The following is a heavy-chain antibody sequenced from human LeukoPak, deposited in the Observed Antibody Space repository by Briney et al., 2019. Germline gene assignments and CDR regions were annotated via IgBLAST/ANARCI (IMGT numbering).Heavy chain of an antibody. J-gene: IGHJ3*02. CDR1: GFTFSNYW. CDR2: ISGSGGST. CDR3: AKIVGGLRAFDI. V-gene: IGHV3-23*01. Sequence: GGSLRLSCAASGFTFSNYWLSWVRQAPGKGLEWVSAISGSGGSTYYADSVKGRFTISRDNSKNTLYLQMNSLRAEDTAVYYCAKIVGGLRAFDIWGQGTMVTVSS. D-gene: IGHD2-15*01.